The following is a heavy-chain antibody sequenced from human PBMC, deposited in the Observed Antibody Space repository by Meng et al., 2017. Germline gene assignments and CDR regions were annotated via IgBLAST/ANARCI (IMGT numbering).Heavy chain of an antibody. J-gene: IGHJ6*02. D-gene: IGHD1-14*01. CDR2: ISYDGSNK. CDR1: GFNFNIYS. CDR3: AKDRLRAVASFPERHGMDV. V-gene: IGHV3-30*01. Sequence: GESLKISCVVSGFNFNIYSMHWVLQAPGKGPEWVAVISYDGSNKYYADSVKGRFTISRDNSKNTLYLQMNSLRPEDTARYYCAKDRLRAVASFPERHGMDVWGQGTTVTVSS.